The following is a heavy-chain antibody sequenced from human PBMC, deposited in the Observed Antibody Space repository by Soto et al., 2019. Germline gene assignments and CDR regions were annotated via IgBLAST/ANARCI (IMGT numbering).Heavy chain of an antibody. CDR2: INHSGST. CDR1: GGSFSGYY. V-gene: IGHV4-34*01. D-gene: IGHD3-10*01. CDR3: ASRRSGSNGSGSYYKTHYGMDV. J-gene: IGHJ6*02. Sequence: PSETLSLTCAVYGGSFSGYYWSWIRQPPGKGLEWIGEINHSGSTNYNPSLKSRVTISVDTSKNQFSLKLSSVTAADTAVYYCASRRSGSNGSGSYYKTHYGMDVWGQGTTVTVS.